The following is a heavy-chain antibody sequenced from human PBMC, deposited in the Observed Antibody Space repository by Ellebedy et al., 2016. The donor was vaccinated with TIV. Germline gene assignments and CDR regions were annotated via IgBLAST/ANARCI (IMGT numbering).Heavy chain of an antibody. CDR3: ARGRYYYDSSGYY. CDR2: IYYSGST. V-gene: IGHV4-61*01. J-gene: IGHJ4*02. Sequence: SETLSLXXTVSGYSISSGYYWSWIRQPPGKGLEWIGYIYYSGSTNYNPSLKSRVTISVDTSKNQFSLKLSSVTAADTAVYYCARGRYYYDSSGYYWGQGTLVTVSS. D-gene: IGHD3-22*01. CDR1: GYSISSGYY.